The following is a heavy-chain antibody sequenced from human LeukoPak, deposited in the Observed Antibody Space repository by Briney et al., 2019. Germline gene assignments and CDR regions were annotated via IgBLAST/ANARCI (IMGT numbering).Heavy chain of an antibody. CDR3: ARDKGNYYYYYMDV. CDR2: ISSSGSTM. CDR1: GFTFSDYY. Sequence: PGGSLRLSCAASGFTFSDYYMSWIRQAPGKGLEWVSYISSSGSTMYYADSVKGRFTISRDNAKNSLYLQMNSLRAEDTAVYYCARDKGNYYYYYMDVWGKGTTVTVSS. V-gene: IGHV3-11*01. J-gene: IGHJ6*03.